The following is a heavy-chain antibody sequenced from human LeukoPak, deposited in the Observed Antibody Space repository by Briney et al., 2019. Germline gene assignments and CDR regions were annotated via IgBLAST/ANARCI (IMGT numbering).Heavy chain of an antibody. V-gene: IGHV3-74*01. J-gene: IGHJ6*03. CDR2: INSDGSST. CDR1: GFTFRSYW. CDR3: ARMSSHRYSSSWDPYYYYYMDV. D-gene: IGHD6-13*01. Sequence: GGSLRLSCAASGFTFRSYWMHWVRQAPGKGLVCVSRINSDGSSTNYADSVKGRFTISRDNSKNTLYLQMNSLRAEDTAVYYCARMSSHRYSSSWDPYYYYYMDVWGKGTTVTISS.